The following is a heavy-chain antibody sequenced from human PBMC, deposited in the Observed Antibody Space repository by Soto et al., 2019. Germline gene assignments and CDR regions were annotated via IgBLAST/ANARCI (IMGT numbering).Heavy chain of an antibody. V-gene: IGHV3-48*03. CDR1: GFTLSSFA. Sequence: EVQLEESGGGLVQPGGSLRLSCAASGFTLSSFALNWVRQAPGKWLGWVSYIGATSSSGSNFYYAASVKGRFTISRDSAKNSLFLQMNSLRDEDTAIYYCARGGKVPYYYGMDVWGQGTTVTVSS. J-gene: IGHJ6*02. CDR2: IGATSSSGSNF. CDR3: ARGGKVPYYYGMDV. D-gene: IGHD3-16*01.